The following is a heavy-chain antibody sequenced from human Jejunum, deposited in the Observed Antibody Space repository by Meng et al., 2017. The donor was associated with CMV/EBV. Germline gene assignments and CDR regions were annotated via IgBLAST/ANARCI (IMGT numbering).Heavy chain of an antibody. CDR2: IYYSGST. CDR1: GASISSGGYY. V-gene: IGHV4-31*03. J-gene: IGHJ4*02. Sequence: QVQLQESGPGLVKPSQTLSVTCTVSGASISSGGYYWTWIRQHPGKGLEWFGHIYYSGSTFYNPSLKRRVIISIGTSKNQFSLNLRSVTAADTAVYYCARVSSGWDYFDYWGQGTLVTVSS. CDR3: ARVSSGWDYFDY. D-gene: IGHD6-19*01.